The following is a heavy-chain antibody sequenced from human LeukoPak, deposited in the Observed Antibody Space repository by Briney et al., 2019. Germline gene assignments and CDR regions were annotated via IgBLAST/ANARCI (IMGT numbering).Heavy chain of an antibody. CDR1: GFTFSSYA. CDR2: ISGSGGST. J-gene: IGHJ3*02. D-gene: IGHD3-10*01. CDR3: ARGRGEVHLPPTDAFDI. Sequence: QPGGSLRLSCAASGFTFSSYAMSWVRQAPGKGLEWVSAISGSGGSTYYADSVKGRFTISRDNAKNSLYLQMNSLRAEDTAVYYCARGRGEVHLPPTDAFDIWGQGTMVTVSS. V-gene: IGHV3-23*01.